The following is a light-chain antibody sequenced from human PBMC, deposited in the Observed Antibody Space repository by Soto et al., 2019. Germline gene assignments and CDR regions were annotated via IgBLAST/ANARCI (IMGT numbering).Light chain of an antibody. J-gene: IGKJ2*01. CDR3: HHYGSSPPRT. CDR2: GAS. Sequence: EIVLTQSPGTLSLSPGERATLSCRASQSVSGSYLAWYQHKPGQAPRLLIYGASSRATGIPDRFSGSGSGTDFTLTISRREPEDFAVYYCHHYGSSPPRTFGQGTQLETK. V-gene: IGKV3-20*01. CDR1: QSVSGSY.